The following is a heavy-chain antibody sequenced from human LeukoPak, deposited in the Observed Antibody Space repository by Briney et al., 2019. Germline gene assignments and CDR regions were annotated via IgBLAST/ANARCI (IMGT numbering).Heavy chain of an antibody. CDR1: GLTFSSYS. J-gene: IGHJ4*02. Sequence: GGSLRLSCAASGLTFSSYSMNWVRQAPGKGLEWVSSISSSSNYIYYADSVKGRFTISRDNAKNSLYLQLNSLRAEDTAVYYCARVPHAMVRGVIITEFYFDYWGQGTLVTVSS. CDR2: ISSSSNYI. D-gene: IGHD3-10*01. CDR3: ARVPHAMVRGVIITEFYFDY. V-gene: IGHV3-21*01.